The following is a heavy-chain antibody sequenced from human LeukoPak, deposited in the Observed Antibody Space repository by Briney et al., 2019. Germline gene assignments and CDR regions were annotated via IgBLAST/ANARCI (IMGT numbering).Heavy chain of an antibody. V-gene: IGHV3-23*01. D-gene: IGHD3-3*01. CDR1: GFTFSSYA. J-gene: IGHJ3*02. Sequence: HPGGSLRLSCAASGFTFSSYAMSWVRQAPGKGLEWVSAISGSGGSTYYADSVKGRFTISRDNSKNTLYVQMNSLRADDTAVYYCAKDLGGNFWSGNDAFDIWGQGTMVTVSS. CDR3: AKDLGGNFWSGNDAFDI. CDR2: ISGSGGST.